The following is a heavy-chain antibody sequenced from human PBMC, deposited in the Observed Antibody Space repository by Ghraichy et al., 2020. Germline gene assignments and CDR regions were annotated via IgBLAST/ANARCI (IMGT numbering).Heavy chain of an antibody. CDR3: ARDDSGSYRFDY. CDR2: INPNSGGT. Sequence: GWINPNSGGTNYAQKFQGWVTMTRDTSISTAYMELSRLRSDDTAVYYCARDDSGSYRFDYWGHGTLV. D-gene: IGHD1-26*01. J-gene: IGHJ4*01. V-gene: IGHV1-2*04.